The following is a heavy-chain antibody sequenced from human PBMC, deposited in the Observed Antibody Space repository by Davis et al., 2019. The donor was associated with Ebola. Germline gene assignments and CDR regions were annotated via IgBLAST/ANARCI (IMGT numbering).Heavy chain of an antibody. Sequence: SETLSLTCTVSGGSISSYYWSWIRQPPGKGLEWIGYIYYSGSTNYNPSLKSRVTISVDTSKNQFSLKLSSVTAADTAVYYCARHSGYYYDSSGYYSNWYFDLWGRGTLVTVSS. CDR2: IYYSGST. J-gene: IGHJ2*01. CDR3: ARHSGYYYDSSGYYSNWYFDL. V-gene: IGHV4-59*08. CDR1: GGSISSYY. D-gene: IGHD3-22*01.